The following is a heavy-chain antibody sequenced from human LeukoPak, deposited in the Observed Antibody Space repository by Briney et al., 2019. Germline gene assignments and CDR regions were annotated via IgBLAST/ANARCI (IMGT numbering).Heavy chain of an antibody. CDR2: IYTGGST. V-gene: IGHV3-53*01. D-gene: IGHD4-17*01. Sequence: QPGGSLRLSCATSEFTVSSNYMTWVRQAPGKGLEWVSIIYTGGSTYYADSVKGRFTISRDNSKNTLYLQMNSLRAEDTAVYYCARRAGEYSHPYDYWGQGTLVTVSS. CDR3: ARRAGEYSHPYDY. J-gene: IGHJ4*02. CDR1: EFTVSSNY.